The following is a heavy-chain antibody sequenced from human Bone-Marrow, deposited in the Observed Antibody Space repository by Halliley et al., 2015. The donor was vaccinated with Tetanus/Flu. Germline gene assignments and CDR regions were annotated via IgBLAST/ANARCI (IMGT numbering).Heavy chain of an antibody. V-gene: IGHV4-30-2*04. CDR2: YHRGTT. Sequence: YHRGTTQYNPSLASRPTISIDPYKNQFSRELTSVTAADTALYYCARNTISGYPSGRRNLFDSWGQGALVTVSS. J-gene: IGHJ4*02. CDR3: ARNTISGYPSGRRNLFDS. D-gene: IGHD6-19*01.